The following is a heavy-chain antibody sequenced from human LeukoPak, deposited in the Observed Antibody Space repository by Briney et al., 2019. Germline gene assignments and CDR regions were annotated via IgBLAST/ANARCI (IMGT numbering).Heavy chain of an antibody. D-gene: IGHD4-17*01. V-gene: IGHV3-23*01. CDR1: GFTFSSYA. J-gene: IGHJ6*03. CDR2: ISGSGGST. CDR3: AKANGDLYYYYYMDV. Sequence: PGGSLRLSCAAFGFTFSSYAMSWVRQAPGKGLEWVSAISGSGGSTYYADSVKGRFNISRDNSKSTLYLQMNSLRAEDTAVYYCAKANGDLYYYYYMDVWGKGTTVTVSS.